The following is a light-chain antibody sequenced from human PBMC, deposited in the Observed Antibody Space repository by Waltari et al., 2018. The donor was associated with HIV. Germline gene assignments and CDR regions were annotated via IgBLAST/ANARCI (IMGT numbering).Light chain of an antibody. CDR1: QSVSSF. CDR2: YAS. J-gene: IGKJ4*01. CDR3: QQRSDWPRLT. Sequence: EIVLTQSPATLSLSLGARATLSCRARQSVSSFLAWFPQKPDQAPRLLISYASTRSTGIPARFSGSGSGTDFTLTISSLEPEDFAVYYCQQRSDWPRLTFGGGTKVEIK. V-gene: IGKV3-11*01.